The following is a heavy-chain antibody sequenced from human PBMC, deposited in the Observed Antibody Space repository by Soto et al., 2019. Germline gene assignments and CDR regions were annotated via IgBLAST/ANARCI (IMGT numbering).Heavy chain of an antibody. CDR3: TRNAY. V-gene: IGHV3-7*01. CDR1: GFTLSDNW. Sequence: EVHLVEAGGGLVQPGESLRLSCATSGFTLSDNWMSWVRQAPGKGLEWVANIEDGGSERWYADSVKARFTIFRDTAKNSLYQQMTGLRAEDTAMYYCTRNAYWGQGTLVTVSS. J-gene: IGHJ4*02. CDR2: IEDGGSER.